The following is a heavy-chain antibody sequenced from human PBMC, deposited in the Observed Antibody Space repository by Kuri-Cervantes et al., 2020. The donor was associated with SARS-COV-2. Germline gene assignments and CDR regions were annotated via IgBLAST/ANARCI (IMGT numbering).Heavy chain of an antibody. CDR2: ITPFNGNT. CDR3: ARAGPGAISREDGAFDI. V-gene: IGHV1-45*02. J-gene: IGHJ3*02. CDR1: GYTFTDYY. D-gene: IGHD5-24*01. Sequence: SVKVSCKASGYTFTDYYIHWVRQAPGQALEWMGWITPFNGNTNYAQRFQDRVTITRDRSMSTAYMELSSLRFEDTAMYYCARAGPGAISREDGAFDIWGQETMVT.